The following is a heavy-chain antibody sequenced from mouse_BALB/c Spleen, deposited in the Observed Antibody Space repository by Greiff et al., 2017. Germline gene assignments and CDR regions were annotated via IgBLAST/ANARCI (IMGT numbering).Heavy chain of an antibody. CDR2: ISSGGSYT. V-gene: IGHV5-9-3*01. CDR3: ARGYD. D-gene: IGHD2-2*01. CDR1: GFTFSSYA. Sequence: EVHLVESGGGLVKPGGSLKLSCAASGFTFSSYAMSWVRQTPEKRLEWVATISSGGSYTYYPDSVKGRFTISRDNAKNTLYLQMSSMRSEDTAMYYCARGYDWGQGTTLTVSS. J-gene: IGHJ2*01.